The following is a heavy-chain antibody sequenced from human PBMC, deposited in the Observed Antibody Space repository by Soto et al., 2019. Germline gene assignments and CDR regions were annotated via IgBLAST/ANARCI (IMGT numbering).Heavy chain of an antibody. V-gene: IGHV3-7*01. D-gene: IGHD3-3*01. CDR2: IKQDGSEK. J-gene: IGHJ4*02. Sequence: GGSLRLSCAASGFTFSSYWMSWVRQAPGKGLEWVANIKQDGSEKYYVDSVKGRFTISRDNAKNSLYLQMNSLRAEDTAVYYCERGIFGVVTPYSFDYWGQGTLVTVSS. CDR3: ERGIFGVVTPYSFDY. CDR1: GFTFSSYW.